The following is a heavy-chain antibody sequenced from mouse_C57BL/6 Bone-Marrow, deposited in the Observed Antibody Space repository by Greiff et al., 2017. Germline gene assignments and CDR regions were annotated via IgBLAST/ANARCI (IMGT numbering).Heavy chain of an antibody. V-gene: IGHV5-4*01. J-gene: IGHJ3*01. Sequence: EVKLMESGGGLVKPGGSLKLSCAASGFTFSSYAMSRVRQTPEKRLEWVATISDGGSYTYYPDNVKGRFTISRDNAKNNLYLQMSHLKSEDTAMYYCAREASWFAYWGQGTLVTVSA. CDR3: AREASWFAY. CDR1: GFTFSSYA. CDR2: ISDGGSYT.